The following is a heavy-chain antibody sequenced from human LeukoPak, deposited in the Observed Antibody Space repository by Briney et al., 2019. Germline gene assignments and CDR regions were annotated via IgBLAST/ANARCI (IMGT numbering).Heavy chain of an antibody. D-gene: IGHD3-16*01. CDR2: ISSSSSYI. CDR3: ARESQGGLNYFDY. Sequence: GGSLRLSCAASGFTFSSYSMNWVRQAPGKELEWVSSISSSSSYIYYADSVKGRFTISRDSAKNSLYLQMNSLRAEDTAVYYCARESQGGLNYFDYWGQGTLVTVSS. J-gene: IGHJ4*02. V-gene: IGHV3-21*01. CDR1: GFTFSSYS.